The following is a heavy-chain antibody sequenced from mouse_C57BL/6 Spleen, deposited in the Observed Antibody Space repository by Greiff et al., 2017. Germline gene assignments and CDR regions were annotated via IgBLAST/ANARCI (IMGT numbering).Heavy chain of an antibody. CDR1: GFTFSDYG. D-gene: IGHD2-4*01. J-gene: IGHJ2*01. CDR2: ISNLAYSI. Sequence: EVKLVESGGGLVQPGGSLKLSCAASGFTFSDYGMAWVRQAPRKGPEWVAFISNLAYSIYYADTVTGRFTISRENAKNTLYLEMSSLRSEDTAMYDGARRAYDYDDYFDDWGQGTTLTVSS. CDR3: ARRAYDYDDYFDD. V-gene: IGHV5-15*04.